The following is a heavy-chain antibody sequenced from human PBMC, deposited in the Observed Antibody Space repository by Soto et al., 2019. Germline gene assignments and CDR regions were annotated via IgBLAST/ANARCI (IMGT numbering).Heavy chain of an antibody. CDR1: GFTFSNYA. CDR3: AIGAADGYYDGVESDY. J-gene: IGHJ1*01. V-gene: IGHV3-23*01. Sequence: EVQLLESGGGLVQPGGSLRLSCAASGFTFSNYAMSWVRQVPGKGLEWVSTSSGTAGSTYYANSVQGRFTISRDYAKSTVYIQMKSLRAEDRAVSYCAIGAADGYYDGVESDYWGQGTMVTVSS. D-gene: IGHD3-3*01. CDR2: SSGTAGST.